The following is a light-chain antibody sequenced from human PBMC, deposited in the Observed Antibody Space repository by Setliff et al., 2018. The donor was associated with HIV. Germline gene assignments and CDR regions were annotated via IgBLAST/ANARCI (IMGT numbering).Light chain of an antibody. Sequence: QSALTQPRSVSGSPGQSVTISCTGTSSDVGGYNYVSWYQHHPGKAPKLMIYDVNKRPSGVPDRFSGSKSGTTASLTISGLQAEDEAHYYCCSYAGSYTSLFGGGTKATV. J-gene: IGLJ2*01. CDR2: DVN. V-gene: IGLV2-11*01. CDR1: SSDVGGYNY. CDR3: CSYAGSYTSL.